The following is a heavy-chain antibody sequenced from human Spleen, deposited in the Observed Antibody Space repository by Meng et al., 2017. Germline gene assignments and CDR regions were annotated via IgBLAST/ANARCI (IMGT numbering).Heavy chain of an antibody. V-gene: IGHV4-34*01. CDR1: GGSFSDYD. J-gene: IGHJ4*02. D-gene: IGHD4-11*01. Sequence: QVQLQQWGACLLKPSETRSLTCVVSGGSFSDYDWSWIRQPPGKGLEWIGEINHSGGPNYNPSLESRATISVDTSQNNLSLKLSSVTAADSAVYYCARGPTTMAHDFDYWGQGTLVTVSS. CDR2: INHSGGP. CDR3: ARGPTTMAHDFDY.